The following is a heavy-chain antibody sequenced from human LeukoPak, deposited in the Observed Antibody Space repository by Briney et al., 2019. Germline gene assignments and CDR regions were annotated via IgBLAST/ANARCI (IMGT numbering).Heavy chain of an antibody. CDR3: ARDASSWYSDY. CDR1: GGSISSSSYY. D-gene: IGHD6-13*01. CDR2: IYYSGST. J-gene: IGHJ4*02. Sequence: SETLSLTCTVSGGSISSSSYYWGWIRQPPGKGLEWIGSIYYSGSTYYNPSLKSRVTISVDTSKNQFSLKLSSVTAADTAVYYCARDASSWYSDYWGQGTLVTVSS. V-gene: IGHV4-39*07.